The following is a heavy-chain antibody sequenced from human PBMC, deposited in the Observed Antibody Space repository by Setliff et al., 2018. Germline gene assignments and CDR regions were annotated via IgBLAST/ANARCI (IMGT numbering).Heavy chain of an antibody. CDR2: ITPKFGAS. D-gene: IGHD2-15*01. J-gene: IGHJ4*02. Sequence: SVKVSCKVSGGTFINYGINWVRQAPGQGLEWMGRITPKFGASTYAQKFRGRVTITADTSASTTYMALSSLRSEDTAVYYCAKDNGGNPDCDYWGQGTLVTVSS. V-gene: IGHV1-69*06. CDR1: GGTFINYG. CDR3: AKDNGGNPDCDY.